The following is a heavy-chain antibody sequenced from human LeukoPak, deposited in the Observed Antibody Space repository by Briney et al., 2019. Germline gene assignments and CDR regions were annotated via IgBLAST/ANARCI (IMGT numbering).Heavy chain of an antibody. J-gene: IGHJ4*02. CDR3: AKEGYYASYYFDY. V-gene: IGHV3-23*01. Sequence: PGGSLRLSCAASGFTFDDYAMHWVRQAPGKGLEWVSAISGSGGSTYYADSVKGRFTISRDNSKNTLYLQMNSLRAEDTAVYYCAKEGYYASYYFDYWGQGTLVTVSS. CDR2: ISGSGGST. CDR1: GFTFDDYA. D-gene: IGHD3-10*01.